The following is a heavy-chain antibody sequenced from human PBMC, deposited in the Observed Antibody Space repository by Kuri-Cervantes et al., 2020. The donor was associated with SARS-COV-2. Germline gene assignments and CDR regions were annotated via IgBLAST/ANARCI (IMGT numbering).Heavy chain of an antibody. V-gene: IGHV1-24*01. D-gene: IGHD2-2*01. J-gene: IGHJ6*02. CDR3: ATVNPAVVPAAMGNYYYYGMGV. CDR1: GYTLTALS. CDR2: FDPEDGET. Sequence: ASVKVSCKVSGYTLTALSMHWVRQAPGKGLEWMGGFDPEDGETIYAQKFQGRVTMTEDTSTDTAYMELSSLRSEDTAVYYCATVNPAVVPAAMGNYYYYGMGVWGQGTTVTVSS.